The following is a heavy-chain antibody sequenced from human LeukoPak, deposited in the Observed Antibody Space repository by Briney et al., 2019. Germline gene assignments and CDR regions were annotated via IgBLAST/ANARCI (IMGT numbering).Heavy chain of an antibody. V-gene: IGHV3-21*01. CDR3: ARDLQLEFRKYYYYYYGMDV. D-gene: IGHD6-13*01. Sequence: PGGSLRLSCAASGFTFSSYSMNWVRQAPGEGPEWVSSISSSSSYIYYADSVKGRFTISRDNAKNSLYLQMSSLRAEDTAVYYCARDLQLEFRKYYYYYYGMDVWGQGTTVTVSS. CDR1: GFTFSSYS. CDR2: ISSSSSYI. J-gene: IGHJ6*02.